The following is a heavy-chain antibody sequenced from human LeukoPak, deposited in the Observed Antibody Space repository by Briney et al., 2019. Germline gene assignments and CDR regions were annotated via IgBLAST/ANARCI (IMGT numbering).Heavy chain of an antibody. Sequence: XYYXSWIRQHPGKGLEWIGYIYYSGSTYYNTSLKSRVTISVDTSKNQFSLKLSSVTAADTAVYYCAIDSGISPFDYWGQGTLVTVSS. CDR1: XYY. CDR3: AIDSGISPFDY. D-gene: IGHD4-23*01. J-gene: IGHJ4*02. CDR2: IYYSGST. V-gene: IGHV4-31*02.